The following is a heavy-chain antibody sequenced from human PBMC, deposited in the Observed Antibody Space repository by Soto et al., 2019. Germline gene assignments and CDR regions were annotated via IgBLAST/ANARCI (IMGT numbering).Heavy chain of an antibody. CDR2: ISWNSGSI. Sequence: GGSLRLSCAASGFTFDDYAMHWVRQAPGKGLEWVSGISWNSGSIGYADSVKGRFTISRDNAKNSLYLQMNSLRAEDTALYHCAKSRWLTSPFQHWGQGTLVTVSS. CDR3: AKSRWLTSPFQH. V-gene: IGHV3-9*01. D-gene: IGHD6-19*01. J-gene: IGHJ1*01. CDR1: GFTFDDYA.